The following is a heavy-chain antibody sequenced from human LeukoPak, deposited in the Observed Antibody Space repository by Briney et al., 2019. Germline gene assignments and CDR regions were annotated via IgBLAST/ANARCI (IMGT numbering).Heavy chain of an antibody. V-gene: IGHV1-69*13. CDR1: GYTFTSYG. D-gene: IGHD3-22*01. J-gene: IGHJ5*02. Sequence: GASVKVSCKASGYTFTSYGISWVRQAPGQGLEWMGGIIPIFGTANYAQKFQGRVTITADESTSTAYMELSSLRSEDTAVYYCARDGIYDSSGPSWGQGTLVTVSS. CDR3: ARDGIYDSSGPS. CDR2: IIPIFGTA.